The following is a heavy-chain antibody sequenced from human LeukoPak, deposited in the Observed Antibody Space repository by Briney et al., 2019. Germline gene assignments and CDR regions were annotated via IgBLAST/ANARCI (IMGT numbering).Heavy chain of an antibody. CDR3: ARGYGFWSGYGPGWFDP. Sequence: ASVKVSCKASGYTFTSYYMHWVRQAPGQGLEWMGIINPSGGSTSYAQKFQGRVTMTRDTSTSTVYMELSSLRSEDTAVYYCARGYGFWSGYGPGWFDPWGQGTLVTVSS. CDR2: INPSGGST. D-gene: IGHD3-3*01. CDR1: GYTFTSYY. V-gene: IGHV1-46*01. J-gene: IGHJ5*02.